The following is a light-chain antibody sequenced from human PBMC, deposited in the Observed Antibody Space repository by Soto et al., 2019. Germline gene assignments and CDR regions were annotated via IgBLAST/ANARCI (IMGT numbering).Light chain of an antibody. CDR3: QQYSNWPPKYT. CDR1: QSVSNN. Sequence: EIVMTQSPATLSVSPGERATLSCRASQSVSNNLAWYQQKPGQAPRLLIYGASTRATGIPARFSGSGSGTEFTLTISSLQSEDFAVYYCQQYSNWPPKYTFGQGTKLEIK. J-gene: IGKJ2*01. CDR2: GAS. V-gene: IGKV3-15*01.